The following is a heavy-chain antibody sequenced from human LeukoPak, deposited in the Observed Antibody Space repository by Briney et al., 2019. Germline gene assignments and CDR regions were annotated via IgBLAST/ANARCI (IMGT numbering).Heavy chain of an antibody. Sequence: ASVKVSCKASGYTFSNYAIAWVRQAPGQGLEWMGWISASNGNTNYPQKLQGRVTMTTDTSTTTANMELRSLRSDDTAVYYCARFYYDFWSGENYYYHYMDVWGKGTTVTVSS. V-gene: IGHV1-18*01. J-gene: IGHJ6*03. CDR3: ARFYYDFWSGENYYYHYMDV. D-gene: IGHD3-3*01. CDR2: ISASNGNT. CDR1: GYTFSNYA.